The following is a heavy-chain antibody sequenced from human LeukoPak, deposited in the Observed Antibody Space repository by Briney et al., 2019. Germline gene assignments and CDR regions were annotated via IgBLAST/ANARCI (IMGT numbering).Heavy chain of an antibody. D-gene: IGHD3-22*01. Sequence: PSETLSLTCTVSGGSISSSSYYWGWMRQPPGKGLEWIGSIYYSGSTYYNPSLKSRVTISVDTSKNQFSLKLSCVTAADTAVYYCARQGVRYDSSRDYWGQGTLVTVSS. V-gene: IGHV4-39*01. CDR3: ARQGVRYDSSRDY. CDR2: IYYSGST. CDR1: GGSISSSSYY. J-gene: IGHJ4*02.